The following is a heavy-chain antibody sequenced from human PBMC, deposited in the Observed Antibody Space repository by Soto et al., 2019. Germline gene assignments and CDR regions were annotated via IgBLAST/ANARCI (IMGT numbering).Heavy chain of an antibody. D-gene: IGHD3-22*01. CDR2: IKSLTDGGAT. CDR3: AADLPDNWFDP. J-gene: IGHJ5*02. CDR1: RFSFSNAW. Sequence: GGSLRLSCAASRFSFSNAWMNWVRQAPGRGLEWVGRIKSLTDGGATDYAAPVKGRFTISRDDSKETFYLHMNNLKTEDTAMYFCAADLPDNWFDPWGQGTLVTVSS. V-gene: IGHV3-15*07.